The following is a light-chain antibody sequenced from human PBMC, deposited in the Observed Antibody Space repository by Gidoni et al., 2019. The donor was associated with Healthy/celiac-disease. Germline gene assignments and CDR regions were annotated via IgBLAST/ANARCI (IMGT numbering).Light chain of an antibody. V-gene: IGKV3-20*01. CDR1: QSVSSSY. Sequence: ELVLTQSPGTLSLSPGERATLSCRASQSVSSSYLAWYQQKPGQAPRLLIYGASSRATGIPDRFSGSGSGTDFTLTISRLEPEDVAVYYCQQYELTFGGGTKVEIK. J-gene: IGKJ4*01. CDR3: QQYELT. CDR2: GAS.